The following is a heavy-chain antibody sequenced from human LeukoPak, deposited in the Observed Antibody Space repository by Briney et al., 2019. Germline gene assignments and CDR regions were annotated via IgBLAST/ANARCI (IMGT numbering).Heavy chain of an antibody. D-gene: IGHD3-22*01. CDR3: VKDSTHFRVWDSYDTAGLNY. V-gene: IGHV3-30*02. CDR2: IRYDGSNK. J-gene: IGHJ4*02. Sequence: PGGSLRLSCAASGFTFSSHAMHWVRQAPGKGLEWVAFIRYDGSNKYYADSAKGRFTVSRDNSKNTLYLQMNSLRAEDTAVYYCVKDSTHFRVWDSYDTAGLNYWGQGTLVTVSS. CDR1: GFTFSSHA.